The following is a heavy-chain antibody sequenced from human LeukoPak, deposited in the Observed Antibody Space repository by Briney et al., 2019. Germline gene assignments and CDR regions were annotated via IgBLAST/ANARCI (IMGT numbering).Heavy chain of an antibody. V-gene: IGHV1-69*04. D-gene: IGHD6-13*01. CDR1: GGTFSSYA. Sequence: SVKVSCKASGGTFSSYAISWVRQAPGQGLEWMGRIIPIFGIANYAQKFQGRVTITADKSTSTAYMELSSLRSEDTAVYYCARESSSWYRVHYYYYGMDVWGQGTTVTVSS. CDR3: ARESSSWYRVHYYYYGMDV. CDR2: IIPIFGIA. J-gene: IGHJ6*02.